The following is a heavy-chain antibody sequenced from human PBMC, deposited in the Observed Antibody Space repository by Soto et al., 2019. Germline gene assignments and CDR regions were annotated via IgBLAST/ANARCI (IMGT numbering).Heavy chain of an antibody. CDR1: GGSISSGAFS. CDR3: ARVRHSDNCHGLIDF. Sequence: SETLSLTCTVSGGSISSGAFSWSWIRQPPGRGLEWIGYIYHSGSTYYIPSLRSRVAISMDRAKNQFSLHLSSATAEDTAVYFCARVRHSDNCHGLIDFWGLGTLVTVPS. J-gene: IGHJ4*02. CDR2: IYHSGST. V-gene: IGHV4-30-2*01. D-gene: IGHD2-21*01.